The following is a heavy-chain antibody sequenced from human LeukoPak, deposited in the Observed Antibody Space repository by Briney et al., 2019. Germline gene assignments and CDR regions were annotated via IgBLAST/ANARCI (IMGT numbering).Heavy chain of an antibody. J-gene: IGHJ4*02. CDR3: ARRLPYDILTGFGFYFDY. CDR2: ISYSGRT. D-gene: IGHD3-9*01. V-gene: IGHV4-39*01. Sequence: SETLSLTCTVSGGSISSSSYYWGWIRQPPGKGLEWIGTISYSGRTYYNPSLKSRVTISVDTSKNQFSLKLSSVTAADTAVYYCARRLPYDILTGFGFYFDYWGQGTLVTVSS. CDR1: GGSISSSSYY.